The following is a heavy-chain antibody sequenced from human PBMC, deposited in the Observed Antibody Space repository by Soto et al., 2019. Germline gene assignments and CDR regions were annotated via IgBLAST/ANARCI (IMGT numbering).Heavy chain of an antibody. CDR1: GFTFSNYA. D-gene: IGHD3-10*01. Sequence: PGGSLRLSCAASGFTFSNYAMSWVRQAPGKGLEWVSAIGGGGVPTYHADSVKGRFTISRDNSKNTLYLQMNSLRAEDTAVYYCAKGFYGSGSYYNERAFDSWGQGTLVTVSS. J-gene: IGHJ4*02. CDR2: IGGGGVPT. CDR3: AKGFYGSGSYYNERAFDS. V-gene: IGHV3-23*01.